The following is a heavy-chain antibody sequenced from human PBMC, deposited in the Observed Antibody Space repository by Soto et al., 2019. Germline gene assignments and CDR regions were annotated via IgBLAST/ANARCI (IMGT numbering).Heavy chain of an antibody. Sequence: QVQLVESGGGVVQPGRSLRLSCAASGFTFSSYGMHWVRQAPGKGLEWVAVISYDGSNKYYADSVKGRFTISRDNSKNTLYLQMHSLRAEDTAVYYCAKARRGVRGVGYYYYYGMDVWGQGTTVTVSS. CDR1: GFTFSSYG. CDR3: AKARRGVRGVGYYYYYGMDV. CDR2: ISYDGSNK. D-gene: IGHD3-10*01. J-gene: IGHJ6*02. V-gene: IGHV3-30*18.